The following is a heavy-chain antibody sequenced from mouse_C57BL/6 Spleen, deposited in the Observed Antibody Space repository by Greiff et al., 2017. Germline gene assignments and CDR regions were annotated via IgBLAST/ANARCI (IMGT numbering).Heavy chain of an antibody. J-gene: IGHJ4*01. CDR2: IYPGSGNT. CDR1: GYSFTSYY. CDR3: ARRGTVVATDAMDY. Sequence: VQLQQPGPELVKPGASVKISCKASGYSFTSYYIHWVKQRPGQGLEWIGWIYPGSGNTKYNEKFKGKATLTADTSSSTAYMQLSSLTSEDSAVYYCARRGTVVATDAMDYWGQGTSVTVSS. V-gene: IGHV1-66*01. D-gene: IGHD1-1*01.